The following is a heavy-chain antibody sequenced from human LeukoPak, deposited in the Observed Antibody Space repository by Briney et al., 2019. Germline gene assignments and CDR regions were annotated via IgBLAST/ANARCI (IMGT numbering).Heavy chain of an antibody. D-gene: IGHD6-19*01. CDR2: ISGSGGST. J-gene: IGHJ4*02. V-gene: IGHV3-23*01. CDR1: GFTFSSYA. CDR3: AKDLLSSGWYDY. Sequence: PGGSLRLPCAASGFTFSSYAMSWVRQAPGKGLEWVSAISGSGGSTYYADSVKGRFTISRDNSKNTLYLQMNSLRAEDTAVYYCAKDLLSSGWYDYWGQGTLVTVSS.